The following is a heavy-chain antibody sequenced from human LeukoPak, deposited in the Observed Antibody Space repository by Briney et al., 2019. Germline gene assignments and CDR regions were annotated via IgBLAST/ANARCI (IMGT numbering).Heavy chain of an antibody. J-gene: IGHJ5*02. Sequence: ASVKVSCKASGYTFTSYDINWVRQATGQGLEWMGWMNPNSGNTGYAQKFQGRVTITRNTSISTAYMELSSVRSEDTAVYYCARSCGGDCYYAIDPWGQGTLVTVSS. CDR3: ARSCGGDCYYAIDP. V-gene: IGHV1-8*03. CDR1: GYTFTSYD. D-gene: IGHD2-21*01. CDR2: MNPNSGNT.